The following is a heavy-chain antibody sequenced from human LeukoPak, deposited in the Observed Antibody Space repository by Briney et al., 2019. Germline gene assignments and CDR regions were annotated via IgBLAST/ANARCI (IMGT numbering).Heavy chain of an antibody. CDR2: ISAYNGNT. V-gene: IGHV1-18*04. CDR3: ARDLYYYGSGSYYDVFDV. D-gene: IGHD3-10*01. CDR1: GYTFTGYY. J-gene: IGHJ3*01. Sequence: ASVKVSYKASGYTFTGYYIHWVRQAPGQGLEWMGWISAYNGNTNYAQKLQGRVTMHTDTSKSTAQMEPKGLSSDDTANYYVARDLYYYGSGSYYDVFDVWGQGTMVTVSS.